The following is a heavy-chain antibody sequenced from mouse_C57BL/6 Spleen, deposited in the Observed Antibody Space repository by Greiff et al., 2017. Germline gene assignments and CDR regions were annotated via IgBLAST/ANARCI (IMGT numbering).Heavy chain of an antibody. V-gene: IGHV1-52*01. Sequence: QVQLQQPGAELVRPGSSVKLSCKASGYTFTSYWMHWVKQRPIQGLEWIGNIDPSDSETHYNQKFKDKATLTVDKSSSTAYMQLSSLTSEDSAVYYGARSGSSHWYFDVWGKGTTVTVSS. CDR3: ARSGSSHWYFDV. D-gene: IGHD1-1*01. J-gene: IGHJ1*03. CDR2: IDPSDSET. CDR1: GYTFTSYW.